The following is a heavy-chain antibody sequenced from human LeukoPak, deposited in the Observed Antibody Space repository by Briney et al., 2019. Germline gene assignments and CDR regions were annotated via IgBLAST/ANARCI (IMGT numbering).Heavy chain of an antibody. CDR1: GFTFSSYS. V-gene: IGHV3-21*04. Sequence: PGGSLRLSCAASGFTFSSYSMNWVRQAPGKGLEWVSSISSSSSYIYYADSVKGRFTISRDNAKNSLYLQMNSLRAEDTAVYYCARVRASRVRGVIITLDYYYYMDVWGKGTTVTISS. J-gene: IGHJ6*03. CDR3: ARVRASRVRGVIITLDYYYYMDV. D-gene: IGHD3-10*01. CDR2: ISSSSSYI.